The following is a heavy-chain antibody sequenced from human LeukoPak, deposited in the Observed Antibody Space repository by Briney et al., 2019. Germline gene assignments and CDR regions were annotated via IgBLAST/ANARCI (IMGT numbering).Heavy chain of an antibody. D-gene: IGHD1-20*01. J-gene: IGHJ4*02. Sequence: GGSLRLSCAASGFTFSSYGMHGGRQAPGKGLEWVAVISYDGSNKYYADSVKGRFTISRDNSKNTLYLQMNSLRAEDTAVYYCAKESRPYNWNDPCDYWGQGTLVTVSS. V-gene: IGHV3-30*18. CDR2: ISYDGSNK. CDR3: AKESRPYNWNDPCDY. CDR1: GFTFSSYG.